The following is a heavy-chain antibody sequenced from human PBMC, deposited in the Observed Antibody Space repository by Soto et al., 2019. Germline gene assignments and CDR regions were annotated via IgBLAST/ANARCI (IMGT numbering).Heavy chain of an antibody. CDR1: GFSLSTSGVR. V-gene: IGHV2-5*01. CDR2: IFWNDEK. CDR3: AHRRVGSSDWYYWFDP. J-gene: IGHJ5*02. D-gene: IGHD6-19*01. Sequence: SGPTLVNPTQTLTLTCTFSGFSLSTSGVRVGWIRQPPGKALEWLAIIFWNDEKYYSPSLKSRLTITKDTSKNQVVLTMTNMDPVDTATYYCAHRRVGSSDWYYWFDPWGQGMLVTVSS.